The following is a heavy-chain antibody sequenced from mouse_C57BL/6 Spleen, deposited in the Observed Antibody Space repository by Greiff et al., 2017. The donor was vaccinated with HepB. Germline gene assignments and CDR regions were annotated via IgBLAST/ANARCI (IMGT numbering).Heavy chain of an antibody. Sequence: EVKLVESGGDLVKPGGSLKLSCAASGFTFSSYGMSWVRQTPDKRLEWVATISSGGSYTYYPDSVKGRFTISRDNAKNTLYLQMSSLKSEDTAMYYCARLKDWYFDVWGTGTTVTVSS. CDR1: GFTFSSYG. CDR3: ARLKDWYFDV. CDR2: ISSGGSYT. V-gene: IGHV5-6*01. J-gene: IGHJ1*03.